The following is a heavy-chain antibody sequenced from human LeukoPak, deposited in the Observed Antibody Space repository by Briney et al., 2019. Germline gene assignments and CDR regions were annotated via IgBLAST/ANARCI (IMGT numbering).Heavy chain of an antibody. D-gene: IGHD3-9*01. CDR1: GFTFSSYA. V-gene: IGHV3-30*04. J-gene: IGHJ4*02. CDR3: ARADFGWYLDY. Sequence: QTGGSLRLSCAASGFTFSSYAMHWVRQAPGKGLEWVAVISYDGSNKYYADSVKGRFTISRDNSKNTLYLQMNSLRAEDTAVYYCARADFGWYLDYWGQGTLVTVSS. CDR2: ISYDGSNK.